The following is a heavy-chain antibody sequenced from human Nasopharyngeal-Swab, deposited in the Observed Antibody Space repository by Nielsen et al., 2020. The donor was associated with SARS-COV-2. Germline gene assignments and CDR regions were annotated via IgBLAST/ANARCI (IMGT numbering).Heavy chain of an antibody. D-gene: IGHD3-10*01. CDR2: ISSSGSTI. CDR3: ARPTGFGEAGYFDY. Sequence: SLKISCAASGFTFSSYEMNWVRQAPGKGLEWVSYISSSGSTIYYADSVKGRFTISRDNAKNSLYLQMTSLRAEDTAVYYCARPTGFGEAGYFDYWGQRTLVTVSS. V-gene: IGHV3-48*03. J-gene: IGHJ4*02. CDR1: GFTFSSYE.